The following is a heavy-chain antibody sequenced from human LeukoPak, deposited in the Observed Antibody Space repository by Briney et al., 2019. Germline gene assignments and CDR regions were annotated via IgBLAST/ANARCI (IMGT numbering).Heavy chain of an antibody. Sequence: KPSETLSLTCTVSGGSISSYYWSWIRQPPGKGLEWIGYIYYSGSTNYNPSLKSRVAISVDMSKNQFSLKLSSVTAADTAVYYCARQDRITMVRYYYYYMDVWGKGTTVTVSS. CDR2: IYYSGST. CDR1: GGSISSYY. CDR3: ARQDRITMVRYYYYYMDV. J-gene: IGHJ6*03. V-gene: IGHV4-59*01. D-gene: IGHD3-10*01.